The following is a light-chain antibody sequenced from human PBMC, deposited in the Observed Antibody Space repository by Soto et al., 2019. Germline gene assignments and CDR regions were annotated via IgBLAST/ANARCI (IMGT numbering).Light chain of an antibody. J-gene: IGLJ1*01. CDR2: ADS. CDR1: NIGSKS. Sequence: SYELTQAPSVSVAPGQTARIGCGGDNIGSKSVHWYQQRPGQAPVLVVYADSDRPSGIPERFSGSNPGNTATLTISRVEAGDEADYYCQAWDYDTDHFVFGPGTKVTVL. V-gene: IGLV3-21*02. CDR3: QAWDYDTDHFV.